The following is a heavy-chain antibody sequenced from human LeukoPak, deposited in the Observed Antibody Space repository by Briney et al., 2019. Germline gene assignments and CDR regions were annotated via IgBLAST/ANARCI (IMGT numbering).Heavy chain of an antibody. D-gene: IGHD6-13*01. CDR2: IYYSGST. CDR3: ARGSGYSSSWEAFDY. J-gene: IGHJ4*02. CDR1: GGSISSSSYY. V-gene: IGHV4-39*07. Sequence: SETLSLTCTVSGGSISSSSYYWGWIRQPPGKGLEWIGSIYYSGSTYYNPSLKSRVTISVDTSKNQFSLKLSSVTAADTAVYYCARGSGYSSSWEAFDYWGQGTLVTVSA.